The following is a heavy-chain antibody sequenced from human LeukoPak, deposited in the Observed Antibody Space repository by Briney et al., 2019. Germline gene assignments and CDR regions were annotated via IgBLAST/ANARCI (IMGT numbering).Heavy chain of an antibody. CDR1: GFTFSDYY. D-gene: IGHD2-2*01. J-gene: IGHJ4*02. CDR2: ISSSGRTI. Sequence: GGSLRLSCAASGFTFSDYYMSWVRQAPGKGLEWVSHISSSGRTIYYADSVKGRFTISRDNSKNSLYLQMNSLRAEDTAVYYCARPDCSSTSCYEFDSWGQGTLATVSS. V-gene: IGHV3-11*04. CDR3: ARPDCSSTSCYEFDS.